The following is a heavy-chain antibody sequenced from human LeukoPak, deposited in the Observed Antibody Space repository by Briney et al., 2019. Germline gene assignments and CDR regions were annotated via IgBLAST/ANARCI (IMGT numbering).Heavy chain of an antibody. V-gene: IGHV3-7*03. J-gene: IGHJ6*02. CDR3: ARNNDMDV. CDR2: MNKDGSEE. D-gene: IGHD1/OR15-1a*01. Sequence: GGSLRLSCAASGFILSNHWMTWVRQAPGKGPEWVANMNKDGSEEYYVDSVKGRFTISKDTAKNSLYLQMNNLRVEDTALYYCARNNDMDVWGQGTTVVVSS. CDR1: GFILSNHW.